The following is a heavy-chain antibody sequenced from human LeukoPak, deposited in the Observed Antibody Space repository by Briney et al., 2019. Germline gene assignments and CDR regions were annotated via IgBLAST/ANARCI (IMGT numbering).Heavy chain of an antibody. D-gene: IGHD2-2*01. Sequence: GGSLRLSCVASGFTFNNYAMSWVRQAPGKGLGWVSAHGGSGGSKYYADSVKGRFTVSRDNSKNTLYLQMNSLRAEDTAIYYCAKRKDLGYCSSTSCYYYFDYWGQGTLVTVSS. CDR1: GFTFNNYA. J-gene: IGHJ4*02. CDR3: AKRKDLGYCSSTSCYYYFDY. V-gene: IGHV3-23*01. CDR2: HGGSGGSK.